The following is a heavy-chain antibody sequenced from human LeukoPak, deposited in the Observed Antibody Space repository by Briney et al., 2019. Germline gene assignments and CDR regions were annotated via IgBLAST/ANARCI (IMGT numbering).Heavy chain of an antibody. Sequence: GGSLRLSCAASGFPFDDYAMLWVRQAPGKGLEWVSFISWHGETTYYADSVKGRFTISRDNSKNTLYLQMNSLRAEDTALYFCAQWSRYFDYWGQGTLVTVSS. J-gene: IGHJ4*02. V-gene: IGHV3-43D*03. CDR1: GFPFDDYA. CDR2: ISWHGETT. D-gene: IGHD1-26*01. CDR3: AQWSRYFDY.